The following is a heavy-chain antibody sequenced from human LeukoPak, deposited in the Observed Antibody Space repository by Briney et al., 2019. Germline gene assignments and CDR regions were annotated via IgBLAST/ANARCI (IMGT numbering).Heavy chain of an antibody. V-gene: IGHV1-69*04. J-gene: IGHJ4*02. D-gene: IGHD6-6*01. Sequence: SVKVSCKASGGTFSSYAISWVRQAPGQGLEWMGRIIPILGIANYAQKFQGRVTITADKSTSTAYMELSSLRSEDTAVYYCAREGPEYGSSSGVDYWGQGTLVTVSS. CDR1: GGTFSSYA. CDR3: AREGPEYGSSSGVDY. CDR2: IIPILGIA.